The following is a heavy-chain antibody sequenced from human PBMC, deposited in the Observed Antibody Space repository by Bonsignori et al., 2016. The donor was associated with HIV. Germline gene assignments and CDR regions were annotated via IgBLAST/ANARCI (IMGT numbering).Heavy chain of an antibody. Sequence: DVQLVESGGGLVQPGTSLTLSCAASGFTVTSHYMSWVRQAPGKGLEWVSGIYSGGNTYYADSVRGRFTVSRDISKSTLYLQMNNLRADDTAVYYCTRDPFTDYYYDGMDVWGQGTTVT. CDR3: TRDPFTDYYYDGMDV. V-gene: IGHV3-53*01. CDR2: IYSGGNT. CDR1: GFTVTSHY. J-gene: IGHJ6*02.